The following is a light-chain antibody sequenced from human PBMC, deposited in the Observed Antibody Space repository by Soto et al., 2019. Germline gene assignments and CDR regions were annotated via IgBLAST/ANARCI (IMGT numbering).Light chain of an antibody. CDR1: QSVSSSY. Sequence: EIVLTQSPGTLSLSPGERATLFCRASQSVSSSYFAWYQQKPGQAPRLLIYGASSRATGIPDRFSGSGSGTDFTLTISRLEPEDFAVYYCQQYGRSPRTFGQGTKVEIK. CDR2: GAS. CDR3: QQYGRSPRT. V-gene: IGKV3-20*01. J-gene: IGKJ1*01.